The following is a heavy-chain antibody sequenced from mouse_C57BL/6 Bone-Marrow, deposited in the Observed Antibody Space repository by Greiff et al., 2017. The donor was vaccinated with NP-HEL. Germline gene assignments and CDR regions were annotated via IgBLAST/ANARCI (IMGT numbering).Heavy chain of an antibody. CDR1: GYTFTSYW. D-gene: IGHD2-4*01. V-gene: IGHV1-53*01. CDR2: ISPSNGGT. J-gene: IGHJ1*03. Sequence: QVQLQQPGTELVKPGASVKLSCKASGYTFTSYWMHWVKQRPGQGLEWIGNISPSNGGTNYNEKFKSKATLTVDKSSSTAYMQLSSLPSEDSAVYYCARRKIYYDYDGYFDVWGTGTTVTVSS. CDR3: ARRKIYYDYDGYFDV.